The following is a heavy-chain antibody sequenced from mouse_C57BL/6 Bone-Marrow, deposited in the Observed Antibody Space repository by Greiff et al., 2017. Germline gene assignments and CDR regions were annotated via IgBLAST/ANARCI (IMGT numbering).Heavy chain of an antibody. CDR2: INPNYGTT. J-gene: IGHJ2*01. V-gene: IGHV1-39*01. Sequence: VQLQQSGPELVKPGASVKISCKASGYSFTDYNMNWVKRSNGKSLEWIGVINPNYGTTSYNQKFKGKATLTVDQSSSTAYMQLNSLTSEDSAVYYCARRIDGSYDHYFDYWGQGTTLTVSS. CDR1: GYSFTDYN. CDR3: ARRIDGSYDHYFDY. D-gene: IGHD1-1*02.